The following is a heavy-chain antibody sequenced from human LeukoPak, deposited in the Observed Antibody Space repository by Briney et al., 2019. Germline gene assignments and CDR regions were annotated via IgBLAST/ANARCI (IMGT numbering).Heavy chain of an antibody. Sequence: GASVTVSCKASGYTFTDYDIQWVRQAPGHAPEWMGWINPISGDTKFAKKFEGWVTLTRDTSITTAYMELNGLKSDDTAVYFCAGQRMRGVAPLDFWGQGTLVTVSS. CDR2: INPISGDT. J-gene: IGHJ4*02. CDR3: AGQRMRGVAPLDF. CDR1: GYTFTDYD. V-gene: IGHV1-2*04. D-gene: IGHD3-3*01.